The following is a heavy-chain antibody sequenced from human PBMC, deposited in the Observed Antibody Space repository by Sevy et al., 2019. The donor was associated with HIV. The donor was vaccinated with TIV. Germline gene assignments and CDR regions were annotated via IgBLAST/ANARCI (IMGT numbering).Heavy chain of an antibody. V-gene: IGHV1-8*01. D-gene: IGHD3-10*01. CDR2: MNPSRGNT. Sequence: ASVKVSCRTSGYTFTTYDINWVRQATGQGLEWMGLMNPSRGNTGSAQKFQGRLTMTRDTSTSTAYMELSSLESQDTAVYYCARRRGFGELLGLGYWGQGTLVTVSS. CDR3: ARRRGFGELLGLGY. CDR1: GYTFTTYD. J-gene: IGHJ4*02.